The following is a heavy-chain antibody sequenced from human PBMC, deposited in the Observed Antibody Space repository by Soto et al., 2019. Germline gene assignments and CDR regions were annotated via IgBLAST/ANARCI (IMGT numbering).Heavy chain of an antibody. V-gene: IGHV4-61*01. Sequence: SQTLSLTCTVSGGSVSSGSYYWSWIRQPPGKGLEWIGYIYYSGSTNYNPSLKSRVTISVDTSKNQFSLKLSSVTAADTAVYYCARNPYYYGSGSLNNFDYWGQGTLVTVSS. D-gene: IGHD3-10*01. CDR3: ARNPYYYGSGSLNNFDY. CDR1: GGSVSSGSYY. CDR2: IYYSGST. J-gene: IGHJ4*02.